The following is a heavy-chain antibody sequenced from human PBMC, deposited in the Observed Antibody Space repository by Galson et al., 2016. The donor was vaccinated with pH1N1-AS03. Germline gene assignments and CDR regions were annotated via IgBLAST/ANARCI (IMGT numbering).Heavy chain of an antibody. CDR2: VYPTGNT. D-gene: IGHD2-2*02. CDR3: ARLRVAINWFDP. J-gene: IGHJ5*02. V-gene: IGHV4-39*07. CDR1: GGSISSDSYH. Sequence: SETLSLTCTVSGGSISSDSYHWGWIRQPPGKGLEWIGLVYPTGNTYYNPSLKSRVTISVDTSQDQFSLNLNSMTAADTAAYYCARLRVAINWFDPWGQGTLVTVSS.